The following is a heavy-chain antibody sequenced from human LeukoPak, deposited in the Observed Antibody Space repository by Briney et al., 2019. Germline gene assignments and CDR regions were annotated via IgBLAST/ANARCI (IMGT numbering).Heavy chain of an antibody. V-gene: IGHV3-7*01. J-gene: IGHJ4*02. CDR2: IHQYGGEK. CDR1: GFTFRSHW. CDR3: ARDKDYYFDY. Sequence: GGSLRLSCEGSGFTFRSHWMSWVRQAPGKGLEWVANIHQYGGEKYYVDSVRGRFSISRDNAKNSLYLEMNSLRAEDTAVYYCARDKDYYFDYWGQGTLVTVSS.